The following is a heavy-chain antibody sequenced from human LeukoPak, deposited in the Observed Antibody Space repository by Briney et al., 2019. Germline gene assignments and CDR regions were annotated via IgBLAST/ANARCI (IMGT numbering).Heavy chain of an antibody. CDR1: GFTFSDSD. CDR3: TRRAWGSGWGAFDI. J-gene: IGHJ3*02. CDR2: IRSKANNYAT. D-gene: IGHD6-19*01. V-gene: IGHV3-73*01. Sequence: GGSLRLSCAASGFTFSDSDMYWVRQAPGKGLEWVGRIRSKANNYATAYAVSVKGRFTISRDDSKNTAHLQMNRLKTEDTAVYYCTRRAWGSGWGAFDIWGQGTMVTVPS.